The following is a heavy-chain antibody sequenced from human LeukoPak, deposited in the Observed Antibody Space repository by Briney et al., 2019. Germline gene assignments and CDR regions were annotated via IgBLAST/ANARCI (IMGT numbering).Heavy chain of an antibody. CDR2: IWNDGSNK. D-gene: IGHD3-10*01. CDR3: ARASGPFDY. CDR1: GFTFSVYG. J-gene: IGHJ4*02. Sequence: GGSLRLSCAASGFTFSVYGMHWVRQAPGKGLEWVGDIWNDGSNKYYADSVNGQFTISRDNSKNSLYLQMNILISEDTAVYSCARASGPFDYWGQGTLVTVSS. V-gene: IGHV3-33*01.